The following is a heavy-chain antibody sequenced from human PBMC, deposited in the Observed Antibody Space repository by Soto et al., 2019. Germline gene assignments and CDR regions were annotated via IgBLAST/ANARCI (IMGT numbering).Heavy chain of an antibody. Sequence: GGSLRLSCAASGFPFGAYGVHWVRQAPGKGLEWVAVISYDGSNRYYADSVKGRFTISRDNSKNTLFLQMDSLRPDDTAVYYCAKCQGYRSGWYKLPLVAFDIWGQGTMVTVSS. CDR1: GFPFGAYG. V-gene: IGHV3-30*18. CDR2: ISYDGSNR. J-gene: IGHJ3*02. D-gene: IGHD6-19*01. CDR3: AKCQGYRSGWYKLPLVAFDI.